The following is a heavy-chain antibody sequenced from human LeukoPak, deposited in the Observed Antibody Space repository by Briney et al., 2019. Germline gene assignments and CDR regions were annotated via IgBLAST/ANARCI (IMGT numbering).Heavy chain of an antibody. J-gene: IGHJ5*02. CDR3: ARERVAINNWFDP. CDR1: GYTFTGYY. V-gene: IGHV1-2*04. CDR2: INPNSGGT. Sequence: ASVKVSCKASGYTFTGYYMHWVRQAPGQGLEWMGWINPNSGGTNYAQKFQGWVTMTRDTSISTAYMELSRLRSDDTAVYYCARERVAINNWFDPWGQGTLVTVSS.